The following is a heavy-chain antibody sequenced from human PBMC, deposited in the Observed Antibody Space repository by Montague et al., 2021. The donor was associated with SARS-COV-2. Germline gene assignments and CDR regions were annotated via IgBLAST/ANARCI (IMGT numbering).Heavy chain of an antibody. J-gene: IGHJ5*02. D-gene: IGHD6-13*01. CDR2: INHSGST. CDR3: ARVPGSWPPRNWFDP. Sequence: SETLSLTCAVYGGSFSGYYWTWIRQSPGKGLEWIGEINHSGSTNYNPSLKSRVTMSVDTSKNQFSLNLTSVTAADTAVYYCARVPGSWPPRNWFDPWGQGTLVTVSS. V-gene: IGHV4-34*01. CDR1: GGSFSGYY.